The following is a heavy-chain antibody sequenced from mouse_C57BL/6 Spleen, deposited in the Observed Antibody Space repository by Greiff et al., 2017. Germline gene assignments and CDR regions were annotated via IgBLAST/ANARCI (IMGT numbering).Heavy chain of an antibody. CDR3: ARRQLRLHYFDY. Sequence: EVHLVESGGGLVKPGGSLKLSCAASGFTFSSYAMSWVRQTPEKRLEWVATISDGGSYTYYPDNVKGRFPISRDNAKNNLYLQMSHLKSEDTAMYYCARRQLRLHYFDYWGQGTTLTVSS. CDR1: GFTFSSYA. V-gene: IGHV5-4*01. D-gene: IGHD3-2*02. J-gene: IGHJ2*01. CDR2: ISDGGSYT.